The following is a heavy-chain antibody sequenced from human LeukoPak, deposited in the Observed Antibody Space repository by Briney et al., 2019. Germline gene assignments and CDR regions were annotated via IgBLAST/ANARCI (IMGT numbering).Heavy chain of an antibody. D-gene: IGHD3-22*01. V-gene: IGHV3-23*01. J-gene: IGHJ4*02. Sequence: GGSLRLSCAASGFTFSSYAMSWVRQAPGKGLEWVSAISGSGGSTYYADSVKGRFTISRDNSKNTLYLQMNSLRAEDTAVYYCARDYYDSSGREYYFDYWGQGTLVTVSS. CDR1: GFTFSSYA. CDR3: ARDYYDSSGREYYFDY. CDR2: ISGSGGST.